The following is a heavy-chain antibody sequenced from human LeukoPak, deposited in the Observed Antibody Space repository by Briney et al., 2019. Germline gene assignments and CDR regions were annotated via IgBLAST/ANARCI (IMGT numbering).Heavy chain of an antibody. CDR1: GGSISSYY. Sequence: SETRSLTCTVSGGSISSYYWSWIRQPAGKGLEWIGRIYTSGSTNYNPSLKSRVTMSVDTSKNRFSLKLSSVTAADTAAYYCARERFDRFGELLPYYYYYYMDVWGKGTTVTVSS. V-gene: IGHV4-4*07. J-gene: IGHJ6*03. D-gene: IGHD3-10*01. CDR2: IYTSGST. CDR3: ARERFDRFGELLPYYYYYYMDV.